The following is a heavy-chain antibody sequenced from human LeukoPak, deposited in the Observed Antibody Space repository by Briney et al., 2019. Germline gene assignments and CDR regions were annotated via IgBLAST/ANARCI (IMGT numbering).Heavy chain of an antibody. J-gene: IGHJ5*01. Sequence: PSETLSLTCSVSGYSISSGFYWGWIRQPPGKGLEWIGNIFRSGSTYYNTSLKSRVSISVDTSMNHFALKLASVTAADTAVYFCARRVGFYGSGSLNYFDPWGQGILVSVSS. CDR1: GYSISSGFY. V-gene: IGHV4-38-2*02. CDR2: IFRSGST. CDR3: ARRVGFYGSGSLNYFDP. D-gene: IGHD3-10*01.